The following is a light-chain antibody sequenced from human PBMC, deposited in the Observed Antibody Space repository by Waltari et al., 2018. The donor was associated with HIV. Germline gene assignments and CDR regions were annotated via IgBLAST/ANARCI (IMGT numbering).Light chain of an antibody. CDR1: ISHVGGYNY. CDR2: EVN. CDR3: SSYVGSSNVV. Sequence: QSALPQPPSASGSPRQSLTIPSPGPISHVGGYNYVSWYQQHPGKAPKLTIYEVNKRPSGGPDRFAGSKSGNTASLTVSGLQAEDEAEYYCSSYVGSSNVVFGGGTKLTVL. J-gene: IGLJ2*01. V-gene: IGLV2-8*01.